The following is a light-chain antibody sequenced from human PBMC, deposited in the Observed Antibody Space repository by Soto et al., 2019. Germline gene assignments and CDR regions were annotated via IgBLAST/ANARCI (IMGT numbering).Light chain of an antibody. Sequence: EIVLTHSPGTLSLSPGERATLSCRASQTVSNNYLAWYQQKPGQAPRLFIYNASTSATGIPDRFSGGGSATDFTLVISRLEPEDFAVDYFQVYCNSPPWTFGQGTKVEI. J-gene: IGKJ1*01. CDR1: QTVSNNY. CDR2: NAS. V-gene: IGKV3-20*01. CDR3: QVYCNSPPWT.